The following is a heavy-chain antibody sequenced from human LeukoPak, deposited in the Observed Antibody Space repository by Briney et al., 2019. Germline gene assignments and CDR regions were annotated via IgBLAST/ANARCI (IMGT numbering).Heavy chain of an antibody. D-gene: IGHD5-24*01. CDR3: AKDQPGDGYNSI. CDR1: GLIFRNYG. CDR2: VHGRN. V-gene: IGHV3-23*01. Sequence: PGGSLRLSCAASGLIFRNYGMSWVRQAPGKGLEWVSTVHGRNYYADSVKGRFTISRDDSRSTLYLQMDNLRAEDTAVYYCAKDQPGDGYNSIWGQGTLVTVSS. J-gene: IGHJ4*02.